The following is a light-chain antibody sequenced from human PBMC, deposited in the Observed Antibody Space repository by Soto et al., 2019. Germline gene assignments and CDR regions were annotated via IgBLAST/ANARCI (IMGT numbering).Light chain of an antibody. CDR3: QHYKNWQPPWT. CDR1: QSFNSN. Sequence: EIVMTQSPATLSVSPGERAALSCRASQSFNSNLAWYQQKPGQAPRLLIYGASTRATGIPARFSGSGSGTEFTLIINSLQSEDFAVYYCQHYKNWQPPWTFGQGTRLDI. J-gene: IGKJ5*01. CDR2: GAS. V-gene: IGKV3-15*01.